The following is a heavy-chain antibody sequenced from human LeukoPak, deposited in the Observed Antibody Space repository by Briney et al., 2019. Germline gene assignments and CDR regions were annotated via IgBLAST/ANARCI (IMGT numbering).Heavy chain of an antibody. Sequence: GGSLRLSCAASGSTFSSYSMNWVRQAPGKGLEWVSSISSSSSYIYYADSVKGRFTISRDNAKNSLYLQMDSLRAEDTAVYYCARGYYYDSSGYSKDFDYWGQGTLVTVSS. CDR3: ARGYYYDSSGYSKDFDY. CDR1: GSTFSSYS. V-gene: IGHV3-21*01. D-gene: IGHD3-22*01. CDR2: ISSSSSYI. J-gene: IGHJ4*02.